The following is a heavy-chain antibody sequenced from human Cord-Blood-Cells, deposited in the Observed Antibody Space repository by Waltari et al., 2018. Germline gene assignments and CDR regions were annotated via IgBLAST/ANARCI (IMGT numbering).Heavy chain of an antibody. CDR1: VGTFSSYA. J-gene: IGHJ3*02. D-gene: IGHD5-18*01. CDR3: ASKPNSYDAFDI. V-gene: IGHV1-69*01. Sequence: QVQLVQSGAEVKKPGSSVKFSCKASVGTFSSYAISWVRQAPGQGLEWMGGIIPIFGTATYAQKCQGRVTMTADESTSTAYMELSSLRSEDTAVYYCASKPNSYDAFDIWGQGTMVTVSS. CDR2: IIPIFGTA.